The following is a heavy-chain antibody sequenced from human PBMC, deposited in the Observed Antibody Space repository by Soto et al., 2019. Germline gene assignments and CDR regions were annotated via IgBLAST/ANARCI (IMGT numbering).Heavy chain of an antibody. D-gene: IGHD3-22*01. J-gene: IGHJ4*02. CDR1: GFTFSSYA. Sequence: PGGSLRVSCATSGFTFSSYAMSWVRKAPGKGLEWVSAISGSGGSTYYADSVKGRFTISRDNSRNTLYLQMNSLRAEDTAVYYCAKDPDSSGYYFDYWGQGTLVTVS. CDR2: ISGSGGST. V-gene: IGHV3-23*01. CDR3: AKDPDSSGYYFDY.